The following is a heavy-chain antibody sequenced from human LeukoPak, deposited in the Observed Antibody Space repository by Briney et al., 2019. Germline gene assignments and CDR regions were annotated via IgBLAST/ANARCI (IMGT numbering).Heavy chain of an antibody. CDR2: IHYSGST. CDR1: GGSISSYY. J-gene: IGHJ4*02. V-gene: IGHV4-59*01. CDR3: ARDASRIQLWPL. D-gene: IGHD5-18*01. Sequence: SETLSLTCTVSGGSISSYYWGWIRQPPGKGLEWIGYIHYSGSTNYNPSLKSRVTISVDTSKNRFSLRLSSVTAADTAIYYCARDASRIQLWPLWGQGTLVTVSS.